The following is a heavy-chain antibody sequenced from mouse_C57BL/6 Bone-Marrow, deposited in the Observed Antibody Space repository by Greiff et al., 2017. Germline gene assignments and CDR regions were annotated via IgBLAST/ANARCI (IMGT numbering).Heavy chain of an antibody. Sequence: QVQLQQPGAELVKPGASVKLSCKASGYTFTSYWMHWVKQRPGQGLEWIGMIHPNSGSTNYNEKFKSKATLTVDTSSSTAYMQLSSLTSEDSAVYYCARAIITTVEGYWGQGTTLTVSS. CDR3: ARAIITTVEGY. CDR2: IHPNSGST. D-gene: IGHD1-1*01. J-gene: IGHJ2*01. CDR1: GYTFTSYW. V-gene: IGHV1-64*01.